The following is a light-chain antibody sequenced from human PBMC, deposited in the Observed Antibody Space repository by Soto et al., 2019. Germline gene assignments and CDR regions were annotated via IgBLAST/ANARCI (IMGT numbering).Light chain of an antibody. CDR2: DDD. J-gene: IGLJ1*01. V-gene: IGLV1-51*01. Sequence: QPVMTQPPSVSAAPGQKVTISCSGSSSNIGGNSVSWYQQLPGTAPKLLIYDDDKRPSGIPDRFSGSKSGTSATLGITGFQTGDEADYYCGSWDSSLSAYVFATGTQLTVL. CDR1: SSNIGGNS. CDR3: GSWDSSLSAYV.